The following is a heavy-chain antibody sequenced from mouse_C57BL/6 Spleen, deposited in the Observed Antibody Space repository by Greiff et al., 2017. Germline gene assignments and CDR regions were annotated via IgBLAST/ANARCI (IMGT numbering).Heavy chain of an antibody. CDR3: ARSRKDYAMDY. CDR1: GYTFTSYW. V-gene: IGHV1-55*01. CDR2: IYPGSGST. Sequence: VKLQQPGAELVKPGASVKMSCKASGYTFTSYWITWVKQRPGQGLEWIGDIYPGSGSTNYNEKFKSKATLTVDTSSSTAYMQLSSLTSEDSAVYYCARSRKDYAMDYWGQGTSVTVSS. J-gene: IGHJ4*01.